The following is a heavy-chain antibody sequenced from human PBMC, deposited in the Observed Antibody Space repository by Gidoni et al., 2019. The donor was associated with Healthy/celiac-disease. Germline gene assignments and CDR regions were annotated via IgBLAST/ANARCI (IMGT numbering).Heavy chain of an antibody. D-gene: IGHD6-19*01. CDR3: TTPYSSGWYGVDY. Sequence: EVQLVESGGGLVKPGGSLRLSCAASGFPFSNAWLRWVRQAPGKGREWVGRIKSKTDGGTTDYAAPVKGRFTISRDDSKNTLYLQMNSLKTEDTAVYYCTTPYSSGWYGVDYWGQGTLVTVSS. J-gene: IGHJ4*02. V-gene: IGHV3-15*01. CDR2: IKSKTDGGTT. CDR1: GFPFSNAW.